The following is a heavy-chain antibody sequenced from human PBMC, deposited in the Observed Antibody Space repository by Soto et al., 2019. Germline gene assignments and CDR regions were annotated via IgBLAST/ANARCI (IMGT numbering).Heavy chain of an antibody. D-gene: IGHD6-13*01. Sequence: QITLKESGPTLVKPTQTLTLTCTFSGFSLSTSGVGVGWIRQPPGKALEWLALIYWDDDKRYSPSLKSRLTITKYTSKNQVVLTMTNMDPVDTATYYCAHSPLAAAGFYFDYWGQGTLVTVSS. CDR1: GFSLSTSGVG. CDR2: IYWDDDK. CDR3: AHSPLAAAGFYFDY. J-gene: IGHJ4*02. V-gene: IGHV2-5*02.